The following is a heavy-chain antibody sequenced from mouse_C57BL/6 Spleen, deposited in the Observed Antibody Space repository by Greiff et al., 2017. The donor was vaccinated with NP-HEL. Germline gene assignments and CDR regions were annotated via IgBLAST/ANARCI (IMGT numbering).Heavy chain of an antibody. D-gene: IGHD2-3*01. CDR2: IDPSDSYT. V-gene: IGHV1-69*01. J-gene: IGHJ2*01. CDR3: ARFYDGYPYFDY. Sequence: QVQLKQPGAELVMPGASVKLSCKASGYTFTSYWMHWVKQRPGQGLEWIGEIDPSDSYTNYNQKFKGKSTLTVDKSSSTAYMQLSSLTSEDSAVDYCARFYDGYPYFDYWGQGTTLTVSS. CDR1: GYTFTSYW.